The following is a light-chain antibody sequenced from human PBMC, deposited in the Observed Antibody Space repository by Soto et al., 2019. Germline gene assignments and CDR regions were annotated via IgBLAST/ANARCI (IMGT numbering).Light chain of an antibody. CDR1: QSISSY. J-gene: IGKJ1*01. CDR2: AAS. V-gene: IGKV1-39*01. CDR3: QQSYRTLWT. Sequence: DIQMTQSPSSLSASLGDRVTITCRASQSISSYLNWYQQKPGKAPKLLIYAASSLPSGIPARFSGSGSGTDFTLTISSLKPEDFATYYCQQSYRTLWTFGQGTKVEIK.